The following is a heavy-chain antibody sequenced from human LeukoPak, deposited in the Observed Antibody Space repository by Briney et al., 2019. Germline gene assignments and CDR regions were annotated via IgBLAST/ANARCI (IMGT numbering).Heavy chain of an antibody. J-gene: IGHJ4*02. CDR1: GFTVSSNY. Sequence: GGSLRLSCAASGFTVSSNYMSWVRQAPGKGLEWVSVIYSGGSTYYADSVKGRFTISRDNSKNTLYMQMTSLRAEDTAIYYCVIDSFDYWGQGTLVTVSS. CDR3: VIDSFDY. V-gene: IGHV3-53*05. CDR2: IYSGGST. D-gene: IGHD3-22*01.